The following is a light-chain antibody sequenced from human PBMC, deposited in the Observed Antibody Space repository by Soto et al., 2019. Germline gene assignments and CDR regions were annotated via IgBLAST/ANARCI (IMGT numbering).Light chain of an antibody. CDR3: RQRYNWPLT. CDR2: DAS. J-gene: IGKJ4*01. V-gene: IGKV3-11*01. CDR1: QSISNS. Sequence: IVLPQSPATLSLSPGERATLSCKASQSISNSLGWFQQKPGQAPRLLIDDASNRATGIPARFTGSGSGSDFTLTISSLEPEDFGVYYCRQRYNWPLTFGGGTKVEIK.